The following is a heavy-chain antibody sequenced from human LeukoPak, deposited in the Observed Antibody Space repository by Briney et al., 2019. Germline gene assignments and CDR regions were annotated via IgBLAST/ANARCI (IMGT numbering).Heavy chain of an antibody. D-gene: IGHD1-14*01. V-gene: IGHV3-15*01. CDR3: ARYITGPDKPYFDY. Sequence: GGSLRLSCAASGFSFTGAWMNWVRQAPGKGLEWVGRIKSKIDGGTTDYSVPVKGRFTISRDDSESTLYLQMNSLDTEDTAIYYCARYITGPDKPYFDYWGQGTLVTVSS. CDR1: GFSFTGAW. CDR2: IKSKIDGGTT. J-gene: IGHJ4*02.